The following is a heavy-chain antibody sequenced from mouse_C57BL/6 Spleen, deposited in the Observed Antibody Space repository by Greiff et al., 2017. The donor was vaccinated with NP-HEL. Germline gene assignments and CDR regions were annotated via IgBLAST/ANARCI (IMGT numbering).Heavy chain of an antibody. V-gene: IGHV10-1*01. CDR1: GFSFNTYA. D-gene: IGHD2-1*01. CDR3: VREYCNYEGCYAMDY. Sequence: EVKLVESGGGLVQPKGSLKLSCAASGFSFNTYAMNWVRQAPGKGLEWVARIRSKRNNYATYYADSVKDRFTISRDDSESMLYLQMNNLKTEDTAMYYCVREYCNYEGCYAMDYWGQGTSVTVSS. CDR2: IRSKRNNYAT. J-gene: IGHJ4*01.